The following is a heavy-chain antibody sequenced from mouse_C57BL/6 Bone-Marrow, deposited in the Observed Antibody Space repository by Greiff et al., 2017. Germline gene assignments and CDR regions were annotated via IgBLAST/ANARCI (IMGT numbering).Heavy chain of an antibody. J-gene: IGHJ2*01. V-gene: IGHV1-55*01. CDR3: ASGGYFDY. Sequence: QVQLQQPGAELVKPGASVKLSCKASGYTFTSYWITWVKQRPGQGLEWIGDIYPGSGSTNYDEKFKSKATLTADTSSSTAYMQLSSLTSEDSAVYYCASGGYFDYGDRGTALTVSS. CDR1: GYTFTSYW. CDR2: IYPGSGST.